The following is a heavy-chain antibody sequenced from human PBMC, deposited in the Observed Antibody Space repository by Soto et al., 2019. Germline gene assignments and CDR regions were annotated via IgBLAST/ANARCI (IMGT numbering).Heavy chain of an antibody. CDR2: ISWNSGSI. Sequence: SLRLSCAASGFTFDDYAMHWVRQAPGKGLEWVSGISWNSGSIGYADSVKGRFTISRDNAKNSLYLQMNSLRAEDTALYYCAKVKDPLTSSGYYFDYWGQGTLVTVSS. V-gene: IGHV3-9*01. CDR3: AKVKDPLTSSGYYFDY. D-gene: IGHD3-22*01. CDR1: GFTFDDYA. J-gene: IGHJ4*02.